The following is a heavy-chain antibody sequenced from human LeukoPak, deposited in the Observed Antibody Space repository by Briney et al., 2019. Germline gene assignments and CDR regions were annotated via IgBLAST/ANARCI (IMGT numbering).Heavy chain of an antibody. CDR3: ARGSTLLGGYSYRFYYYMDV. Sequence: SVKVSCKASAGTFSSYAISWVRQAPGQGQERMGVIIPIFGTENYAQKFQGRVTITTDKSTNTSYMELNNLRSEHKTEYYVARGSTLLGGYSYRFYYYMDVWGKGNTLTVYS. V-gene: IGHV1-69*05. D-gene: IGHD5-18*01. CDR1: AGTFSSYA. CDR2: IIPIFGTE. J-gene: IGHJ6*03.